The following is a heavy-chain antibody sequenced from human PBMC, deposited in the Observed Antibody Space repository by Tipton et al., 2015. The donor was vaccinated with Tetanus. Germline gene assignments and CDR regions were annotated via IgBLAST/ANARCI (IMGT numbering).Heavy chain of an antibody. CDR2: IFPQFGTS. CDR3: VRPDRYCSGGSCYLALDS. D-gene: IGHD2-15*01. CDR1: GGTFKSYA. V-gene: IGHV1-69*06. Sequence: QLVQSGAEVKKPGSSVRVSCKTSGGTFKSYAISWVRQAPGQGLEWTGGIFPQFGTSNYAPKFQDRVTMTADTSADTVFMDLRRLRSDDTAVYYCVRPDRYCSGGSCYLALDSWGQGTLITISS. J-gene: IGHJ5*01.